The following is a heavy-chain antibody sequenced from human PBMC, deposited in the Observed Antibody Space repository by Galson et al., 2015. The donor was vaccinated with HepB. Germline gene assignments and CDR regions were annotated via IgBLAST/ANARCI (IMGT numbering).Heavy chain of an antibody. Sequence: CAISGDSVSSNGAAWTWIRQSPSRGLERLGRTYYRSAWYRTYAVSVRSRITINPDTSKNQFSLQLNSVIPEDTAVYYCAREREDGYNYNYFDYWGQGTLVTVSS. J-gene: IGHJ4*02. CDR3: AREREDGYNYNYFDY. V-gene: IGHV6-1*01. D-gene: IGHD5-24*01. CDR1: GDSVSSNGAA. CDR2: TYYRSAWYR.